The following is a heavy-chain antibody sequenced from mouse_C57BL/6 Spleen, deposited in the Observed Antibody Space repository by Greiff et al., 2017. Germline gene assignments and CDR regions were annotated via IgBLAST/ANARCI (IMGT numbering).Heavy chain of an antibody. Sequence: VQLQQPGTELVKPGASVKLSCKASGYTFTSYWMHWVKQRPGQGLEWIGNINPSNGGTNYNEKFKSKVTLTVDKASSTPYMQLSRLTSEDSAVYYCARERLWYHYAMDYWGQGTSVTVSS. V-gene: IGHV1-53*01. CDR2: INPSNGGT. CDR1: GYTFTSYW. CDR3: ARERLWYHYAMDY. D-gene: IGHD2-1*01. J-gene: IGHJ4*01.